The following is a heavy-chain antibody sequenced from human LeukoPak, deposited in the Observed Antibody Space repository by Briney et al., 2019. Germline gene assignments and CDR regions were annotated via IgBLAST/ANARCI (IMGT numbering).Heavy chain of an antibody. J-gene: IGHJ4*02. CDR1: GFTFSSYS. V-gene: IGHV3-48*04. Sequence: GGSLRLSCAASGFTFSSYSMNWVRQAPGKGLEWVSYISRSSSTIYYADSVKGRFTISRDNAKNSLYLQMNSLRAEDTAVYYCARQASYGDYQSPFDYWGQGTLVTVSS. CDR2: ISRSSSTI. D-gene: IGHD4-17*01. CDR3: ARQASYGDYQSPFDY.